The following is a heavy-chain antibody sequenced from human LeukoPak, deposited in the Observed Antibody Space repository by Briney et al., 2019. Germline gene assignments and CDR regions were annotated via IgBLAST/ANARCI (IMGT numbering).Heavy chain of an antibody. Sequence: PGGSLRLSCAASGFTFSSYNMNWVRQAPGKGLEWVSYISSSNRTIYYADSVKGRFTLSRDNAKNSLYLQMNSLRAEDTAVYYCVREEGLPPDYYYYGLDVWGQGTTVIVSS. CDR3: VREEGLPPDYYYYGLDV. CDR1: GFTFSSYN. J-gene: IGHJ6*02. V-gene: IGHV3-48*04. CDR2: ISSSNRTI. D-gene: IGHD5-12*01.